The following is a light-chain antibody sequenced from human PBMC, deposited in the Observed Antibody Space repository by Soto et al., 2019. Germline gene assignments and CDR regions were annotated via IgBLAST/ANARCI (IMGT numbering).Light chain of an antibody. CDR1: SSDVGGYNY. Sequence: QSALPQPPSASGSPGQSVPLSCTGTSSDVGGYNYVSWYQQHPGKAPKLMIYEVSKRPSGVPDRFSGSKSGNTASLTVSGLQAEDEADYYCSSYAGSNNLGVFGTGTKLTVL. CDR2: EVS. CDR3: SSYAGSNNLGV. V-gene: IGLV2-8*01. J-gene: IGLJ1*01.